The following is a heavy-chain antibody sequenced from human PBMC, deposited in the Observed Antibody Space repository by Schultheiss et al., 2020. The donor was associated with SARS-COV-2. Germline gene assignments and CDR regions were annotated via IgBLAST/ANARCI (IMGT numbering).Heavy chain of an antibody. CDR3: ARDYCSSTSCKINYYYYGMDV. CDR1: GFTFSSYA. V-gene: IGHV3-7*01. Sequence: GGSLRLSCAASGFTFSSYAMSWVRQAPGKGLEWVANIKQDGSEKYYVDSVKGRFTISRDNAKNSLYLQMNSLRAEDTAVYYCARDYCSSTSCKINYYYYGMDVWGQGTTVTVSS. CDR2: IKQDGSEK. J-gene: IGHJ6*02. D-gene: IGHD2-2*01.